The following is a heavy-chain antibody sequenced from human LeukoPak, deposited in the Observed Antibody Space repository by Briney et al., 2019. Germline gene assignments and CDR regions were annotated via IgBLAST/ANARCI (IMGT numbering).Heavy chain of an antibody. J-gene: IGHJ6*02. CDR1: GFTFSSYW. CDR2: INSDGSST. Sequence: GGSLRLSCAASGFTFSSYWMHWVRQAPGKGLVWVSRINSDGSSTSYADSVKGRFTISRDNAKNTLYLQMNSLRAEDTAVYYCARDRTRGNLTGYWRDGMDVWGQGTTVTVSS. D-gene: IGHD3-9*01. V-gene: IGHV3-74*01. CDR3: ARDRTRGNLTGYWRDGMDV.